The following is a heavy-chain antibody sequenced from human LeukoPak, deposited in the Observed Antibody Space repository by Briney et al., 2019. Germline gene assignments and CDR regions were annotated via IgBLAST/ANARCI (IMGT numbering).Heavy chain of an antibody. J-gene: IGHJ4*02. Sequence: GGSLRLSCAASGFTVSSNYMSWVRQAPGKGLEWVSVIYSGGSTYYADSVKGRFTISRDNSKNTLYLQMNSLRAEDTAIYYCAKDPTTSVTTVDSDWGQGTLVTVSS. V-gene: IGHV3-53*01. D-gene: IGHD4-17*01. CDR2: IYSGGST. CDR1: GFTVSSNY. CDR3: AKDPTTSVTTVDSD.